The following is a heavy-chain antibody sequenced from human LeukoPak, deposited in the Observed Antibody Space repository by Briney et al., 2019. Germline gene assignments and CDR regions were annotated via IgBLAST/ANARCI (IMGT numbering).Heavy chain of an antibody. D-gene: IGHD3-10*01. CDR2: VSGSGGSA. CDR3: AKSPSARVRLADY. CDR1: AFTFRPYA. Sequence: GGSLRLSCAASAFTFRPYAMIWVRQAPGKGLEWVSTVSGSGGSAYYADSVKGRFTISRDNSKNTLYLQMNSLRAEDTAVYYCAKSPSARVRLADYWGQGTLVTVSS. V-gene: IGHV3-23*01. J-gene: IGHJ4*02.